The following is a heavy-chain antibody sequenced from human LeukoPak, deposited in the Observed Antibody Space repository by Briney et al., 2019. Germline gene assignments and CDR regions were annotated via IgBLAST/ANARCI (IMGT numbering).Heavy chain of an antibody. J-gene: IGHJ4*02. CDR1: GFTFSRYA. D-gene: IGHD6-6*01. Sequence: GGSLRLSCAASGFTFSRYAMSWVRQAPGKRLEWVSVISGSGDSTFYADSVKGGFTISRDNCKNTLSLQMNSLRAEDTAVYYCSKGSSSSSYSSIDYWGQGTLVTVSS. CDR2: ISGSGDST. V-gene: IGHV3-23*01. CDR3: SKGSSSSSYSSIDY.